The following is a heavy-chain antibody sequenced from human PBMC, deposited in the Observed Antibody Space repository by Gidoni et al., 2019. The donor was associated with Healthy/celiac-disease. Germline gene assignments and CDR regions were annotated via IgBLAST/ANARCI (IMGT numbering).Heavy chain of an antibody. D-gene: IGHD1-26*01. CDR3: ARSTLPVGSYTSEYYYYYYGMDV. Sequence: QVQLVESGGGVVQPGRSLRLSCAASGFTFSSYAMHWVRQAPGKGLEWVAIISYDGSNKYYADSVKGRFTISRDNSKNTLYLQMNSLRAEDTAVYYCARSTLPVGSYTSEYYYYYYGMDVWGQGTTVTVSS. CDR2: ISYDGSNK. V-gene: IGHV3-30*04. J-gene: IGHJ6*02. CDR1: GFTFSSYA.